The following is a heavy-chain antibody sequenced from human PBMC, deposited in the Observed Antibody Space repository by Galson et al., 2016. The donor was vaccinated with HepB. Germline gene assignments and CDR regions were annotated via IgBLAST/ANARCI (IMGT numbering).Heavy chain of an antibody. Sequence: SLRLSCAASGFTFSNYAMYWVRQAPGTRLEWLTLISYDGRNKFYVDPVKGRFTISRDNSKSTLYLQMNSLRAEDTAVYYCARDTYYDFWNGYSGYYYGMDVWGQGTTVSVSS. CDR2: ISYDGRNK. D-gene: IGHD3-3*01. CDR3: ARDTYYDFWNGYSGYYYGMDV. J-gene: IGHJ6*02. V-gene: IGHV3-30*04. CDR1: GFTFSNYA.